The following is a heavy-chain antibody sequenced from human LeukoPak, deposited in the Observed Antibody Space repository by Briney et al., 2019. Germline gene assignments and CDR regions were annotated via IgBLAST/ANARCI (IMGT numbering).Heavy chain of an antibody. Sequence: PGGSLRLSCAASGFTFSSYGMSWVRQAPGKGLEWVSAISGSGGSTYYADSVKGRFTISRDNAKNSLYLQMNSLRAEDTAVYYCARDPSGSYDYWGQGTLVTVSS. CDR3: ARDPSGSYDY. CDR1: GFTFSSYG. CDR2: ISGSGGST. D-gene: IGHD1-26*01. J-gene: IGHJ4*02. V-gene: IGHV3-23*01.